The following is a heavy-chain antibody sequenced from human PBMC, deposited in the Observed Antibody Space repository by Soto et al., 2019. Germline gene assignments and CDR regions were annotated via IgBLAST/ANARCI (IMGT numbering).Heavy chain of an antibody. J-gene: IGHJ4*02. CDR1: GGTFSKFV. D-gene: IGHD2-15*01. V-gene: IGHV1-69*06. CDR2: IIPLFGTT. CDR3: ASREGVAGPATYISPGYYFDC. Sequence: QVQLVQSGAEVKKPGSSVKVSCRASGGTFSKFVVSWVRQAPGQGLEWMGGIIPLFGTTNYAQKFQGRVTITADNSTTTAYMELRSLRSADPAVYYCASREGVAGPATYISPGYYFDCWGQGTLVTVSS.